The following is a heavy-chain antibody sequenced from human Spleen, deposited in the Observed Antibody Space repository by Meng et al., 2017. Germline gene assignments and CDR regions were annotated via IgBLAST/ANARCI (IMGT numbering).Heavy chain of an antibody. CDR1: GYNFPDYY. CDR3: ARDEDISAAGKLFGDY. Sequence: QVQMVQAGPEVKKPGASGKVSCKPSGYNFPDYYIHWVRRAPGQGLEWMGRINPKSGDTHYAQKFQARVTMTGDTSISTAYMELSGLRSDDTAMYYCARDEDISAAGKLFGDYWGQGTLVTVSS. CDR2: INPKSGDT. V-gene: IGHV1-2*06. J-gene: IGHJ4*02. D-gene: IGHD6-25*01.